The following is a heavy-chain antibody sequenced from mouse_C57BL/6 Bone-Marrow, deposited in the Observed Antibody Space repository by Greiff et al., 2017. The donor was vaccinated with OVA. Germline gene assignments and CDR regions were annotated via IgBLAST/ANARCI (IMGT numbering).Heavy chain of an antibody. CDR1: GFNIKDDY. Sequence: EVQGVESGAELVRPGASVKLSCTASGFNIKDDYMHWVKQRPEQGLEWIGWIDPENGDTEYASKFQGKATITADTSSNTAYLQLSSLTSEDTAVYYCTFYYYGSSSYAMDYWGQGTSVTVSS. D-gene: IGHD1-1*01. CDR3: TFYYYGSSSYAMDY. V-gene: IGHV14-4*01. CDR2: IDPENGDT. J-gene: IGHJ4*01.